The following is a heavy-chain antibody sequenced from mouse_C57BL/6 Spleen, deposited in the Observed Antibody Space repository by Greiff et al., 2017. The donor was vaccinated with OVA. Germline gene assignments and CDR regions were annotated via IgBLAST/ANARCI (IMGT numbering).Heavy chain of an antibody. D-gene: IGHD2-4*01. CDR1: GFNIKDDY. CDR2: IDPENGDT. Sequence: DVQLQESGAELVRPGASVKLSCTASGFNIKDDYMHWVKQRPEQGLEWIGWIDPENGDTEYASKFQGKATITADTSSNTAYLQLSSLTSEDTAVYYCTTGYDYEYYAMDYWGQGTSVTVSS. V-gene: IGHV14-4*01. J-gene: IGHJ4*01. CDR3: TTGYDYEYYAMDY.